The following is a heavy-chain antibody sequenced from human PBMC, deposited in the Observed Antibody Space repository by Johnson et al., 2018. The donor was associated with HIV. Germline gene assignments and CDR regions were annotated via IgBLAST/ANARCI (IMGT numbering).Heavy chain of an antibody. J-gene: IGHJ3*02. CDR1: GFTFSSYG. CDR2: ISYDGSNK. Sequence: QVLLLESGGGVVQPGRSLRLSCAASGFTFSSYGMHWVRQAPGKGLEWVAVISYDGSNKYYADSVKGRFTISRDNSKNTLYLQMNSLRAEDTAVYYCAKGGPDAFDIWGQGTMVTVSS. D-gene: IGHD1-26*01. CDR3: AKGGPDAFDI. V-gene: IGHV3-30*18.